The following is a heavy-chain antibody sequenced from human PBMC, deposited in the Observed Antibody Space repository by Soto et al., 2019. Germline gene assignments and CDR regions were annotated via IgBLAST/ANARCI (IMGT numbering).Heavy chain of an antibody. Sequence: ESGGGLVKPGGSLRLSCAASGLTFTDAWMIWVRQAPGKGLEWVGRVKSRTSGGTTDYGAPVRGRFTISRDDSTTTLYLQMNSLKTEDTAVYYCTTGYSDSSSYHGDDAFDIWGQGTTVTVSS. V-gene: IGHV3-15*01. J-gene: IGHJ3*02. CDR3: TTGYSDSSSYHGDDAFDI. D-gene: IGHD3-22*01. CDR1: GLTFTDAW. CDR2: VKSRTSGGTT.